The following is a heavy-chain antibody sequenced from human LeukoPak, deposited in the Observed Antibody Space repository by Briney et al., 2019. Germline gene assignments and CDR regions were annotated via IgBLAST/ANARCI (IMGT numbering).Heavy chain of an antibody. J-gene: IGHJ6*03. CDR3: ATSHSSSWYAFYYYYMDV. Sequence: GGSLRLSCAASGFTFSSYSMNWVRQAPGKGLEWVSSISSSSSYIYYADSVKGRFTISRDNAKNALYLQMNSLRAEDTAVYYCATSHSSSWYAFYYYYMDVWGKGTTVTVSS. V-gene: IGHV3-21*01. D-gene: IGHD6-13*01. CDR2: ISSSSSYI. CDR1: GFTFSSYS.